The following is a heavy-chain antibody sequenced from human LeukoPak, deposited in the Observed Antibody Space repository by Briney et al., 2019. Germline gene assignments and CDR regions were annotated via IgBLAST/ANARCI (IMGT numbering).Heavy chain of an antibody. Sequence: PSETLSLTCTVSGGSISNSNYYWAWIRQPPGKGLEWIGSIYYNGATYYNPSLKSRVTISVDTSKNQFSLKLSSETAADTAVYYCAREGGSPVTSDAFDFWGQGTMVTVSS. CDR1: GGSISNSNYY. J-gene: IGHJ3*01. CDR3: AREGGSPVTSDAFDF. V-gene: IGHV4-39*07. D-gene: IGHD1-26*01. CDR2: IYYNGAT.